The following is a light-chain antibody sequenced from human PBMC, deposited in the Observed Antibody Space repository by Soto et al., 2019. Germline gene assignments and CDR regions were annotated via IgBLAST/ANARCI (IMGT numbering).Light chain of an antibody. J-gene: IGLJ2*01. CDR3: SSYTSRSTLV. CDR1: SSDVGGYNS. V-gene: IGLV2-14*03. CDR2: DVS. Sequence: QSALTQPASVCGSPGQSITISCTGTSSDVGGYNSVSWYQQHPGKAPKLMIYDVSNRPSGVSNRFSGSKSGNTASLTISGLQAEDEADYYGSSYTSRSTLVFGGGTKVTVL.